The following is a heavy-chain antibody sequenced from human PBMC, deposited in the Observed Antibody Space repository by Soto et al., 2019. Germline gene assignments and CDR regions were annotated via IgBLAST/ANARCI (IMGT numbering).Heavy chain of an antibody. V-gene: IGHV5-51*01. CDR3: ARARIAVAGPHIDY. D-gene: IGHD6-19*01. CDR1: GYRFSTWW. Sequence: GESLKISCEASGYRFSTWWIGWVRQMPGKGLELIGIIYPGDSDTRYSPTFQGQVTISADTSITTAYLQWSSLKESDTAMYFCARARIAVAGPHIDYWGQGTLVTVSS. CDR2: IYPGDSDT. J-gene: IGHJ4*02.